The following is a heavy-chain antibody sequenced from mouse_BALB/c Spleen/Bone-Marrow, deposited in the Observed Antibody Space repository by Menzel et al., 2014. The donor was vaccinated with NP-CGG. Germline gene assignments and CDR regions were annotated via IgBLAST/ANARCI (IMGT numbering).Heavy chain of an antibody. Sequence: EVQGVESGGGLVKPGGSLKLSCAASGFTFSSYAMSWVRQTPEKRLEWVASISSGGSTYYPDSVKGRFTISRDNARNILYLQMSSLRSEETAMYYCAREGGTTAHYYAMDYWGQGTSVTVSS. J-gene: IGHJ4*01. CDR1: GFTFSSYA. D-gene: IGHD1-2*01. CDR3: AREGGTTAHYYAMDY. V-gene: IGHV5-6-5*01. CDR2: ISSGGST.